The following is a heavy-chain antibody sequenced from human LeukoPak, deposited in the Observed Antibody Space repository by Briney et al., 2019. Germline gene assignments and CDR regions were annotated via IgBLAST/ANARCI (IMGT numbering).Heavy chain of an antibody. Sequence: TSETLSLTCTVSGGSISTYYWTWIRQTPGKGLEWIGYIYYTGNTDYNPSLQSRVTMSLDTSKNQFSLKLNSVTSADTAVYYCARGNDGGYVTGFDKWGQGALVTVSS. CDR2: IYYTGNT. CDR3: ARGNDGGYVTGFDK. J-gene: IGHJ4*02. D-gene: IGHD5-12*01. V-gene: IGHV4-59*01. CDR1: GGSISTYY.